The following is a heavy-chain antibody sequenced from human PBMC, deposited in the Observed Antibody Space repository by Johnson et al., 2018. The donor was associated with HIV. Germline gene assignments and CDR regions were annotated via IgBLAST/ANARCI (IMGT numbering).Heavy chain of an antibody. CDR3: AKDLRRYPAFDI. J-gene: IGHJ3*02. CDR2: ISYDGSNK. CDR1: GFTFSSYG. V-gene: IGHV3-30*18. Sequence: QVQLVESGGGVVQPGRSLRLSCAASGFTFSSYGMHWVRQAPGKGLEWVAVISYDGSNKYYADSVKGRFTISRDNSKNTLYLQMNSLRAEDTAVYYCAKDLRRYPAFDIWGQGTMVTVSS. D-gene: IGHD1-1*01.